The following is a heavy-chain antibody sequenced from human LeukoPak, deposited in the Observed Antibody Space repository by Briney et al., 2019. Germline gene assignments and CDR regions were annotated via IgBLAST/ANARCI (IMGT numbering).Heavy chain of an antibody. J-gene: IGHJ4*02. CDR3: AKDGLQFSEWLPPLGY. CDR2: IKEDGSEK. V-gene: IGHV3-7*01. Sequence: GGSLRLSCAASGFTFSSFWMSWVRQAPGKGLECVANIKEDGSEKYYVDSVKGRFTISRDNAKNLLFLQMNSLRAEDTAMYYCAKDGLQFSEWLPPLGYWGQGTLVTVSS. D-gene: IGHD3-3*01. CDR1: GFTFSSFW.